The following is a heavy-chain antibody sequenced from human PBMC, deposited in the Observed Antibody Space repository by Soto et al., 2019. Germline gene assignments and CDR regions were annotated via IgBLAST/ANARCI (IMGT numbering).Heavy chain of an antibody. CDR2: IYHSGIA. Sequence: SETLSLTCTVSGGSISSINYYWSWIRHLPGKGLEWIGYIYHSGIAYYNPSLKSRVHLSVDTSKNQLSLNLSSVTAADTAVYYCAREDIVLLPAPSYAFDPWGQGTLVTVSS. D-gene: IGHD2-2*01. CDR3: AREDIVLLPAPSYAFDP. CDR1: GGSISSINYY. V-gene: IGHV4-31*03. J-gene: IGHJ5*02.